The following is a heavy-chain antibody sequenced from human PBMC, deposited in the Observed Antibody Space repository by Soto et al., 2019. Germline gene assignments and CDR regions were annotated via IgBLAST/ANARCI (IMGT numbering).Heavy chain of an antibody. CDR3: TTGRSRYYDSSGYYYPGSFDY. V-gene: IGHV3-15*07. CDR1: GFTFSNAW. Sequence: GGSLRLSCAASGFTFSNAWMNWVRQAPGKGLEWVGRIKSKTDSGKTDYAATVKGRITISRDDSKNTLYLQMNSLKTEDTAVYYCTTGRSRYYDSSGYYYPGSFDYWGQGTLVTVSS. J-gene: IGHJ4*02. CDR2: IKSKTDSGKT. D-gene: IGHD3-22*01.